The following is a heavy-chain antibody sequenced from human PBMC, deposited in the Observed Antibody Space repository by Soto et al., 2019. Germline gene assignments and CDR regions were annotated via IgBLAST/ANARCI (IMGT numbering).Heavy chain of an antibody. CDR2: ISAYHGIT. Sequence: ASVKVSCKASGGTFSSYTISWVRQAPGQGLEWMGWISAYHGITNYAQKLQGRVTMTTDKSTSTAYMELRSLRSDDTAVYYCARDILSSWSPVVYWGQGTLVTVSS. D-gene: IGHD6-13*01. CDR3: ARDILSSWSPVVY. V-gene: IGHV1-18*01. CDR1: GGTFSSYT. J-gene: IGHJ4*02.